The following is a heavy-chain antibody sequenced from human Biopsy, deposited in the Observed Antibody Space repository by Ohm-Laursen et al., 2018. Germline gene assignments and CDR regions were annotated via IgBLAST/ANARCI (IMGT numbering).Heavy chain of an antibody. CDR2: IYSSGGT. V-gene: IGHV4-4*07. D-gene: IGHD3-16*02. CDR3: TRVRTFGGVIGGYYFDS. J-gene: IGHJ4*02. CDR1: GGSIISYY. Sequence: TLSLTCTVSGGSIISYYWNWIRQPAGKGLEWIGRIYSSGGTKYNPSPKSRVTMSVDTSKKQLSLKVRSVTAADTAVYYCTRVRTFGGVIGGYYFDSWGQGILVTVSS.